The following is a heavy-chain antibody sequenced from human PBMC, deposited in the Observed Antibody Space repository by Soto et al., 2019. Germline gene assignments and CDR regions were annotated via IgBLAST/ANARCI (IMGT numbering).Heavy chain of an antibody. Sequence: ASVKVSCKASGYTFTSYGISWVRQAPGQGIEWMGWISAYNGNTNYAQKLQGRVTMTTDTSTSTAYMELRSLRSDDTAVYYCARVHRASGGECYARYFLHWGEGTLVTVSS. CDR2: ISAYNGNT. J-gene: IGHJ1*01. CDR3: ARVHRASGGECYARYFLH. D-gene: IGHD2-21*01. CDR1: GYTFTSYG. V-gene: IGHV1-18*01.